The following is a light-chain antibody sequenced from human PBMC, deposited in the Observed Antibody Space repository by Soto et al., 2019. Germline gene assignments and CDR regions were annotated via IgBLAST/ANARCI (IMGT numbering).Light chain of an antibody. CDR3: QQYGSSPRYT. J-gene: IGKJ2*01. V-gene: IGKV3-20*01. CDR2: GAS. CDR1: QSVSSSY. Sequence: EIVLTQSPGTLSLSPGERATLSCRASQSVSSSYLAWYQQKPGQAPRLLIYGASSRATGIPDRFCGSGSGTDFTLTISRLEPEDFAVYYCQQYGSSPRYTFGQVTTLEIK.